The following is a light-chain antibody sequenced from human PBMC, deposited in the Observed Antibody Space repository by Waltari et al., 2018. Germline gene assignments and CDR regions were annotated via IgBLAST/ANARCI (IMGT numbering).Light chain of an antibody. J-gene: IGLJ3*02. V-gene: IGLV2-14*01. Sequence: QSVLTQPASVAGSPGQSITFPCPGTRSDVGFYDFVSWFQQHPGKAPKVMIYKANNRPSGVSNRFSGSKSANTASLTISGLQAEDEADYYCSSYTRRSYWVFGGGTQLTVL. CDR1: RSDVGFYDF. CDR3: SSYTRRSYWV. CDR2: KAN.